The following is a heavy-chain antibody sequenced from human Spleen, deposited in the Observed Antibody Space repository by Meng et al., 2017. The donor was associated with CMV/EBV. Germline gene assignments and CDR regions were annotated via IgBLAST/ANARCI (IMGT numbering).Heavy chain of an antibody. CDR3: ARLGTTVVTPLDY. Sequence: GGSLRLSCKGSGYSFTSYWIGWVRQMPGKGLEEMGIIYPGDSDTRYSPSFQGQVTISADKSISTAYLQWSSLKASDTAMYYCARLGTTVVTPLDYWGQGTLVTVSS. CDR1: GYSFTSYW. CDR2: IYPGDSDT. V-gene: IGHV5-51*01. J-gene: IGHJ4*02. D-gene: IGHD4-23*01.